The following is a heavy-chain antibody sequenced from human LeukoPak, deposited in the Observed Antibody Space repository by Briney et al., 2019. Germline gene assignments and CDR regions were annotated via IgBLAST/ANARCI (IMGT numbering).Heavy chain of an antibody. J-gene: IGHJ4*02. CDR2: ITWHGRST. Sequence: GGSLRLSCAASGFIFDDFSMFWVRQVPGKGLEWVSSITWHGRSTAYADSVRGGFTISRDNAKYSLYLQMNSLRPEDTAFYYCTKATTRRVPAATIDSWGQGTLVTVSS. CDR1: GFIFDDFS. V-gene: IGHV3-9*01. D-gene: IGHD6-13*01. CDR3: TKATTRRVPAATIDS.